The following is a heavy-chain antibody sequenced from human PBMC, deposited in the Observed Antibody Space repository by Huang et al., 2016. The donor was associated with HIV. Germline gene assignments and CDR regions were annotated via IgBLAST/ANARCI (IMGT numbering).Heavy chain of an antibody. J-gene: IGHJ6*02. Sequence: EVQLVQSGAEVKKPGESLKISCKGSGYRFSSNWIGWVRQMPGKGLEWMGIIYPGDSDTRYSPSFQGKVTISADKSINTAYLQWSSLKASDTAMYYCARLIGSPSFYYGLDVWGQGTTVTVSS. CDR2: IYPGDSDT. V-gene: IGHV5-51*01. CDR3: ARLIGSPSFYYGLDV. D-gene: IGHD3-10*01. CDR1: GYRFSSNW.